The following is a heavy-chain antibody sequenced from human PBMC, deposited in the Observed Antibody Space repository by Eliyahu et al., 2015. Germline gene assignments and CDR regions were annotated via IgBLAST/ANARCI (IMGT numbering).Heavy chain of an antibody. CDR1: GYTFIDYF. D-gene: IGHD3-3*01. CDR2: INPKSGDT. V-gene: IGHV1-2*02. CDR3: ARDGLWSNNWFHP. Sequence: QVELVQSGTEVKKPGASVKVSCKASGYTFIDYFIHWVRQAPGQGLEWMGWINPKSGDTNYAQKFQGRVTMTRDMSTSTAYMDLSRLTSDDTAFYYCARDGLWSNNWFHPWGQGTLVTVSS. J-gene: IGHJ5*02.